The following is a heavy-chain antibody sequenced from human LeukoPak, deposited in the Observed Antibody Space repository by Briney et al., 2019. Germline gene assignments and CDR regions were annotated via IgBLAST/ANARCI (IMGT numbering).Heavy chain of an antibody. CDR1: GFTFSGSA. CDR3: TRRGRYCSGGSCYSFDY. Sequence: GGSLRLSCAASGFTFSGSAMHWVRQASGKGREWVGRIRSKANSYATAYAASVKGRFTISRDDSKNTAYLQMNSLKTEDTAVYYCTRRGRYCSGGSCYSFDYWGQGTLVTVSS. D-gene: IGHD2-15*01. J-gene: IGHJ4*02. V-gene: IGHV3-73*01. CDR2: IRSKANSYAT.